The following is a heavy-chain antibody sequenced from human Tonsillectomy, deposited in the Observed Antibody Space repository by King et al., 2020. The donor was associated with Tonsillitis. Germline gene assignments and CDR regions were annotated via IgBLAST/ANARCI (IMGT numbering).Heavy chain of an antibody. J-gene: IGHJ6*02. D-gene: IGHD4-17*01. V-gene: IGHV3-73*02. CDR2: IRSKANSYAT. CDR3: TRGGDYDSGYYYGMDV. CDR1: GFTFSGAA. Sequence: VQLVESGGGLVQPGGSLTLSCAASGFTFSGAAMHWVRQASGKGLEWVGLIRSKANSYATVYAASVNGRFTVSRDDSNKTAYLQVNSLKTEDTAVYYCTRGGDYDSGYYYGMDVWGQGTTVTVSS.